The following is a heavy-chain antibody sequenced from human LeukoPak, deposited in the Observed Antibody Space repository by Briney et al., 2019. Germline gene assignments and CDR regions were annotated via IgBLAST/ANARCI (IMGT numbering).Heavy chain of an antibody. CDR3: AKNYRHSSSSLYFDY. Sequence: SLRLSCAASGFTFSSYGMHWVRQAPGKGLEWVAFIRYDGSNKYYADSVKGRFTISRDNSKNTLYLQMNSLRAEDTAVYYCAKNYRHSSSSLYFDYWGQGTLVPVSS. D-gene: IGHD6-6*01. V-gene: IGHV3-30*02. CDR2: IRYDGSNK. J-gene: IGHJ4*02. CDR1: GFTFSSYG.